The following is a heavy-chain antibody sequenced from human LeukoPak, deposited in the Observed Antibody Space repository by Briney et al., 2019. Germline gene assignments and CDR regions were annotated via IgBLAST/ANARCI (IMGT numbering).Heavy chain of an antibody. Sequence: SETLSLTCAVYGGSFSGYYWSWIRQPPGKGLEWIGEINHSGGTNYNPSLKSRVTISVDTSKNQFSLKLSSVTAADTAVYYCARLGPYYDYVWGSYRMPYYFDYWGQGTLVTASS. CDR1: GGSFSGYY. D-gene: IGHD3-16*02. V-gene: IGHV4-34*01. J-gene: IGHJ4*02. CDR3: ARLGPYYDYVWGSYRMPYYFDY. CDR2: INHSGGT.